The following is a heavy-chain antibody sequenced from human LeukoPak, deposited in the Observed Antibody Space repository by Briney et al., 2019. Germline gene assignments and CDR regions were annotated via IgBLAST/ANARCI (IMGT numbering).Heavy chain of an antibody. CDR2: TYTSGST. Sequence: SETLSLTCTVSGGSISSYYWSWIRQPAGKGLEWIGRTYTSGSTNYNPSLKSRVTMSVDTSKNQFSLKLSSVTAADTAVYYCARAGAYYYGSGSYNYYYMDVWGKGTTVTVSS. D-gene: IGHD3-10*01. J-gene: IGHJ6*03. V-gene: IGHV4-4*07. CDR1: GGSISSYY. CDR3: ARAGAYYYGSGSYNYYYMDV.